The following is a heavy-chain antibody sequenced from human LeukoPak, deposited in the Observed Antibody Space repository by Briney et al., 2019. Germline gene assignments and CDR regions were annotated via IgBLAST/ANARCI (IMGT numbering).Heavy chain of an antibody. Sequence: SVQVSCKASVCTFRRYAISWVRQAAGQGLEWIGRIIPILGIAHYAQKFQGRVTITADKSTSTAYMELRSLRSEDTAVYYCAARYGSGSYSFWGQGTLVTVSS. CDR2: IIPILGIA. V-gene: IGHV1-69*04. CDR1: VCTFRRYA. D-gene: IGHD3-10*01. J-gene: IGHJ4*02. CDR3: AARYGSGSYSF.